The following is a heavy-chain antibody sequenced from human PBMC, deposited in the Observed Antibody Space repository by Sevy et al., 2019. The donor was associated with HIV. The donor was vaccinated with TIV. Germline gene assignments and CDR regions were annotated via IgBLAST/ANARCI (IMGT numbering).Heavy chain of an antibody. Sequence: GGSLRLSCAASGFTFSSYGMHWVRQAPGKGLEWVAVIWYDGSNKYYADSVKGRFTSSRDNSKNTLYLQMNSLRAEDTAVYYCARDRAGLLWFGEPALRGMDVWGQGTTVTVSS. V-gene: IGHV3-33*01. CDR3: ARDRAGLLWFGEPALRGMDV. CDR1: GFTFSSYG. J-gene: IGHJ6*02. CDR2: IWYDGSNK. D-gene: IGHD3-10*01.